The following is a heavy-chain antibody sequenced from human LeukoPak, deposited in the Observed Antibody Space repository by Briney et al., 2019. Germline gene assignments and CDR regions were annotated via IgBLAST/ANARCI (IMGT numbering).Heavy chain of an antibody. CDR2: ISGSGGST. CDR3: AKTLLYCSSTSCYAFDI. J-gene: IGHJ3*02. D-gene: IGHD2-2*01. CDR1: GFTFSSYA. V-gene: IGHV3-23*01. Sequence: GGSLRLSCAAYGFTFSSYAMSWVRQAPGKGLEWVSAISGSGGSTYYADSVKGRFTISRDNSKNTLYLQMNSLRAEDTAVYYCAKTLLYCSSTSCYAFDIWGQGTMVTVSS.